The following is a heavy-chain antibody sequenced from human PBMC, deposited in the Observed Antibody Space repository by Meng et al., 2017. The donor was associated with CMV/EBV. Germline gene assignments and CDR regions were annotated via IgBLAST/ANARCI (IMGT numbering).Heavy chain of an antibody. CDR3: ARQIFGVVRGMDV. J-gene: IGHJ6*02. Sequence: GGPLRPSCPASGFTFSSYSMNWVRQAPGKGLEWVSSISSSSSYIYYADSVKGRFTISRDNAKNSLYLQMNSLRAEDTAVYYCARQIFGVVRGMDVWGQGTTVTVSS. D-gene: IGHD3-3*01. CDR1: GFTFSSYS. V-gene: IGHV3-21*01. CDR2: ISSSSSYI.